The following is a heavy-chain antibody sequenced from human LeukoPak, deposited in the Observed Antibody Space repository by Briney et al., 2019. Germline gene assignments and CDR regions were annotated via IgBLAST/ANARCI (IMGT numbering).Heavy chain of an antibody. V-gene: IGHV1-18*01. CDR2: ISAYNGNT. CDR3: AGIEWELLRFDP. CDR1: GYTFTSYG. D-gene: IGHD1-26*01. J-gene: IGHJ5*02. Sequence: GASVKVSCKASGYTFTSYGISWVRQAPGQELEWMGWISAYNGNTNYAQKLQGRVTMTTDTSTSTAYMELRSLRSDDTAVYYCAGIEWELLRFDPWGQGTLVTVSS.